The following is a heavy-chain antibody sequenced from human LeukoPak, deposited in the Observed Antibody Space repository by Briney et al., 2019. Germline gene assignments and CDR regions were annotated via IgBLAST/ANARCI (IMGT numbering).Heavy chain of an antibody. Sequence: GASVKVSCKASGYTFTSYGISWVRQAPGQGLEWMGWISTYNGDTNYAQKLQGRVTMTTDTSTNTAYMELRSLRSDDTAVYYCARGRTVVTYYYYYYMDVWGKGTTVTVSS. D-gene: IGHD4-23*01. CDR2: ISTYNGDT. CDR1: GYTFTSYG. J-gene: IGHJ6*03. CDR3: ARGRTVVTYYYYYYMDV. V-gene: IGHV1-18*01.